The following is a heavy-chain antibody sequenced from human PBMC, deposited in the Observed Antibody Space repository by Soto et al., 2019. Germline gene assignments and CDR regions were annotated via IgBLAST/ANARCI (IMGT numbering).Heavy chain of an antibody. CDR2: ISSSSSTI. D-gene: IGHD2-15*01. CDR1: GFTFSSYS. CDR3: ARGGDCSGGSCYKGLVDY. V-gene: IGHV3-48*01. J-gene: IGHJ4*02. Sequence: GGSLRLSCAASGFTFSSYSMNWVRQAPGKGLEWVSYISSSSSTIYYADSVKGRFTISRDNAKNSLYLQMNSLRAEDTAVYYCARGGDCSGGSCYKGLVDYWGQGTLVTVSS.